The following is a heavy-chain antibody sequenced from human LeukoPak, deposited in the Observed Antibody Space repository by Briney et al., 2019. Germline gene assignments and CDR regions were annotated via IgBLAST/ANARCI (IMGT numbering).Heavy chain of an antibody. Sequence: SETLSLTCTVSGGSVSSTTYFWSWMRQPPGKGLEWIASINYSGSTYYNPSLKSRVTISVDTSDNQFSLKLSSVAAADTAVYYCARYVVYGSGKYYFDYWGQGTLVTVSS. CDR2: INYSGST. CDR1: GGSVSSTTYF. D-gene: IGHD3-10*01. J-gene: IGHJ4*02. V-gene: IGHV4-39*01. CDR3: ARYVVYGSGKYYFDY.